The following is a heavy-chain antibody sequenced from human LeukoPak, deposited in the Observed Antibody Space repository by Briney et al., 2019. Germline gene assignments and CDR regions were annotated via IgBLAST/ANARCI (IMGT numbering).Heavy chain of an antibody. CDR2: INPNSGGT. CDR1: GYTFTDHY. Sequence: GASVKVSCKASGYTFTDHYIQWVRQAPGQGLEWMGWINPNSGGTNYAQNFQGRVTVTRDTSISTAYMELSRLISDDTAMYYCARSLGALGYCSTTNCYSGRYWGQGTLVTVSS. V-gene: IGHV1-2*02. CDR3: ARSLGALGYCSTTNCYSGRY. J-gene: IGHJ4*02. D-gene: IGHD2-2*02.